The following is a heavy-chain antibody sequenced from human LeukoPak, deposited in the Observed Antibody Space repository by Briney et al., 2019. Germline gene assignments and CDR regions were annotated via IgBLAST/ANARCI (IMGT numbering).Heavy chain of an antibody. V-gene: IGHV3-7*01. CDR2: IKQDGSEK. Sequence: GGSLRLSCAASGFTFISYWMSWVRQAPGKGLEWVANIKQDGSEKYYVDSVKGRFTISRDNAKNSLYLQMNSMRAEDTAVYYCARVSSSGWYRGDYWGQGTLVTVSS. CDR3: ARVSSSGWYRGDY. CDR1: GFTFISYW. D-gene: IGHD6-19*01. J-gene: IGHJ4*02.